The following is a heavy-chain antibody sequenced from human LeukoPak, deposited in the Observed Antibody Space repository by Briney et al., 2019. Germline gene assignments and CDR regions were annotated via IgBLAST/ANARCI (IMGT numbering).Heavy chain of an antibody. CDR2: IRYDGSNK. D-gene: IGHD4-17*01. CDR1: GFTFSSYG. V-gene: IGHV3-30*02. J-gene: IGHJ4*02. CDR3: ARDRLTTVTTGSLGY. Sequence: GGSLRLSCAASGFTFSSYGMHWVRQAPGKGLEWVAFIRYDGSNKYYADSVKGRFTISRDNSKNTLYLQMNSLRAEDTAVYYCARDRLTTVTTGSLGYWGQGTLVTVSS.